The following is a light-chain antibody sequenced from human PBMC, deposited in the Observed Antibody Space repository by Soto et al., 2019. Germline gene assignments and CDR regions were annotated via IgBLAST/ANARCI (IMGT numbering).Light chain of an antibody. CDR2: AAS. CDR1: QYMTRTY. Sequence: EIVLTQSPGTLSLSPGERATLSCRASQYMTRTYIAWYQQKPGQAPRLLIYAASNRATGIPDKFSGSGSGTDDSLTITRLEPEDSAVYYCHQYDKAPQTFGQGTKVEIK. CDR3: HQYDKAPQT. J-gene: IGKJ2*01. V-gene: IGKV3-20*01.